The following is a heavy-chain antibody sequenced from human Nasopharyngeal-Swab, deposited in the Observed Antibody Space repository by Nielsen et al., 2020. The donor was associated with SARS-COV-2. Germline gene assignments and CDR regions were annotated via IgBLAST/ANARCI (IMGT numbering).Heavy chain of an antibody. J-gene: IGHJ4*02. CDR2: ISAYNGNT. Sequence: WVRQAPGQGLEWMGWISAYNGNTNYAQKLQGRVTMTTDTSTSTAYMELRSLRSDDTAVYCCARGYCSSTSCYYFDYWGQGTLVTVSS. V-gene: IGHV1-18*01. D-gene: IGHD2-2*01. CDR3: ARGYCSSTSCYYFDY.